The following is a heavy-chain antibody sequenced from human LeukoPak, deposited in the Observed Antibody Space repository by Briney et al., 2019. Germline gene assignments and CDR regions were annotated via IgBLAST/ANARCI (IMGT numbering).Heavy chain of an antibody. CDR2: ISSTSRSYI. CDR3: AKDRWGAVASFDY. J-gene: IGHJ4*02. Sequence: GGSLRLSCAASGFTFSSYNMNWVRQAPGKGLEWVSSISSTSRSYIYYADSVKGRFTISRDNSKNMLYLQMNSLGTEDTAVYYCAKDRWGAVASFDYWGQGTLVTVSS. D-gene: IGHD6-19*01. CDR1: GFTFSSYN. V-gene: IGHV3-21*06.